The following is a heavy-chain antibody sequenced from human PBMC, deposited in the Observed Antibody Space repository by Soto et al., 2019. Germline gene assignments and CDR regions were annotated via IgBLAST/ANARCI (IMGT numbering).Heavy chain of an antibody. Sequence: PSETLFLTCTVSGGSISSYYWSWIRQPPGKGLEWIGYIYYSGSTNYNPSLKSRVTISVDTSKNQFSLKLSSVTAADTAVYYCAGYCSSTSCYQHNNWFDPWGQGTLVTVSS. CDR3: AGYCSSTSCYQHNNWFDP. D-gene: IGHD2-2*01. V-gene: IGHV4-59*08. CDR1: GGSISSYY. CDR2: IYYSGST. J-gene: IGHJ5*02.